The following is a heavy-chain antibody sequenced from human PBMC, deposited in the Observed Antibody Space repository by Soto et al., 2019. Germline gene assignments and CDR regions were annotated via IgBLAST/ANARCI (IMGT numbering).Heavy chain of an antibody. Sequence: QVQLVQSGAEVKKPGSSVKVSCKASGGTFSSYAISWVRQAPGQGLEWMGGIIPIFGTANYAQKFQGRVTITADKTTRTAYIALSILRSEATAVYYCAIAEYRSSYYSYYGMDVWGQGTTVTVSS. CDR3: AIAEYRSSYYSYYGMDV. V-gene: IGHV1-69*06. CDR1: GGTFSSYA. D-gene: IGHD6-6*01. J-gene: IGHJ6*02. CDR2: IIPIFGTA.